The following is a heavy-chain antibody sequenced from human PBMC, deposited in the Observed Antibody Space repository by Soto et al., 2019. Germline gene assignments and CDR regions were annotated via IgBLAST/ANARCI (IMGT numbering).Heavy chain of an antibody. J-gene: IGHJ4*02. CDR3: ARDKITGLFDY. V-gene: IGHV4-34*01. Sequence: QVQLVESGGGVVQPGTSLGLSCAASGFNITRYGMHWIRQPPGTGLEWIGEINHSGSTNYNPSLKSRVTISVDTSKNQFSLKLTSVTAADTAVYYCARDKITGLFDYWGQGTLVTVSS. D-gene: IGHD2-8*02. CDR2: INHSGST. CDR1: GFNITRYG.